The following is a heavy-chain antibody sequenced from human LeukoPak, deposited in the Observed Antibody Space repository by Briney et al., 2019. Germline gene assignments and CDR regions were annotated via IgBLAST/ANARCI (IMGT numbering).Heavy chain of an antibody. V-gene: IGHV4-61*02. CDR1: GGSISSGTYY. D-gene: IGHD5-24*01. Sequence: SQTLSLTCTVSGGSISSGTYYWSWIRQPAGKGLEWIGRIYTSESTNYNPSLKSRVTISLDTSKNQFSLKLSSVTAADTAVYYCARGRWLQFSQYFFDYWGQGTLVTVSS. J-gene: IGHJ4*02. CDR2: IYTSEST. CDR3: ARGRWLQFSQYFFDY.